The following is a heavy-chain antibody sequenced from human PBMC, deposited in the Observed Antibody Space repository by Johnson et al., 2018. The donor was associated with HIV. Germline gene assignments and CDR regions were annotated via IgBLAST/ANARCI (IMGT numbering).Heavy chain of an antibody. V-gene: IGHV3-30*04. CDR3: ARRKIAAAGRDAFDI. J-gene: IGHJ3*02. D-gene: IGHD6-13*01. CDR1: GFTFSSYA. Sequence: QVQLVESGGGLVQPGGSLRLSCAASGFTFSSYAMHWVRQAPGKGLEWVAVISYDGSNKYYADSVKGRFTISRDNSKNTLYMQMNILRAEDTAVYYCARRKIAAAGRDAFDIWGQGTMVTVSS. CDR2: ISYDGSNK.